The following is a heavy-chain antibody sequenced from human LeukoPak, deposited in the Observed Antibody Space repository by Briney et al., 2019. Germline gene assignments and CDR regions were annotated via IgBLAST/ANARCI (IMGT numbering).Heavy chain of an antibody. CDR2: ISDSGGSP. J-gene: IGHJ4*02. Sequence: GGSLRLSCAASGFSFSTYAMSWVRQAPGKGLDWVSTISDSGGSPYYADSVKGRFTISRDNSKNTVYLQMNSLRADDTAVYYCAAVGQTYRGSYPYWGQGALVTVSS. V-gene: IGHV3-23*01. CDR1: GFSFSTYA. D-gene: IGHD1-26*01. CDR3: AAVGQTYRGSYPY.